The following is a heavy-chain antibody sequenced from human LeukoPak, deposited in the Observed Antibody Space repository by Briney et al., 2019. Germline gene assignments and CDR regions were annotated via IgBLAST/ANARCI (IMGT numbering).Heavy chain of an antibody. V-gene: IGHV4-30-4*08. CDR2: INHSGST. D-gene: IGHD3-10*01. Sequence: SSQTLSLACTVSGGSISSGDYYWSWIRQPPGKGLEWIGEINHSGSTNYNPSLKSRVTISVDTSKNQFSLKLSSVTAADTAVYYCARGFLTMVRGVLFDYWGQGTLVTVSS. CDR3: ARGFLTMVRGVLFDY. CDR1: GGSISSGDYY. J-gene: IGHJ4*02.